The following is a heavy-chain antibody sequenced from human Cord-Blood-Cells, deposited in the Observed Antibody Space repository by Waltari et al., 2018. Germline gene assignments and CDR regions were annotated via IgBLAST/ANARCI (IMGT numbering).Heavy chain of an antibody. CDR3: ARAYSSSWYFSRDAFDI. V-gene: IGHV1-18*04. D-gene: IGHD6-13*01. Sequence: QVQLVQSGAEVKKPGASVKVSCKASGYPFPSYGISWVRQAPGQGLEWMGWISAYNGNTNYAQKLQGRVTMTTDTSTSTAYMELRSLRSDDTAVYYCARAYSSSWYFSRDAFDIWGQGTMVTVSS. J-gene: IGHJ3*02. CDR1: GYPFPSYG. CDR2: ISAYNGNT.